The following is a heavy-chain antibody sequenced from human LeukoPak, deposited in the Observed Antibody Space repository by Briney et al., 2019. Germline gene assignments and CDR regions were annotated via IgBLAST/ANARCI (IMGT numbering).Heavy chain of an antibody. CDR2: IYPGDSDT. J-gene: IGHJ4*02. V-gene: IGHV5-51*01. Sequence: GESLKISCKGSGYSLTSYWIGWVRQMPGKGLEWMGIIYPGDSDTRYSPSFQGQVTISADKSISTAYLQWSSLKASDTAMYYCARLGWYCSSTSCRHFDYWGQGTLVTVSS. CDR3: ARLGWYCSSTSCRHFDY. D-gene: IGHD2-2*01. CDR1: GYSLTSYW.